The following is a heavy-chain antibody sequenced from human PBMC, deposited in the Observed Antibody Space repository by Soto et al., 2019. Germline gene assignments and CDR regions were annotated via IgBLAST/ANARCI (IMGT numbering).Heavy chain of an antibody. CDR3: ARDLRDVLRFLEWSVGFDY. V-gene: IGHV3-11*06. Sequence: PGGSLRLSCAASGFTFSDYYMSWIRQAPGKGLEWVSYISSSSSYTNYADSVKGRFTISRDNAKNSLYLQMNSLRAEDTAVYYCARDLRDVLRFLEWSVGFDYWGQGTLVTVSS. CDR2: ISSSSSYT. CDR1: GFTFSDYY. J-gene: IGHJ4*02. D-gene: IGHD3-3*01.